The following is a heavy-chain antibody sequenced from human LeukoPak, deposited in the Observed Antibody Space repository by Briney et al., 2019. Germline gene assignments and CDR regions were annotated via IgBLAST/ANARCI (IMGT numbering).Heavy chain of an antibody. CDR1: GGSISSSSYY. D-gene: IGHD6-13*01. V-gene: IGHV4-39*01. J-gene: IGHJ4*02. CDR3: ARRGAAAGSYYFDY. Sequence: SETLSLXCTVSGGSISSSSYYWGWSRQPPGKGPEWIGSIYYSGSTYYNPSLKSRVTISVDTSKNQFSLKLSSVTAADTAVYYCARRGAAAGSYYFDYWGQGTLVTVSS. CDR2: IYYSGST.